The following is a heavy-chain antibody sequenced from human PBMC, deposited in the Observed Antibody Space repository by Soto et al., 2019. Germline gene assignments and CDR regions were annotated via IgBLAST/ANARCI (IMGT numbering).Heavy chain of an antibody. Sequence: GASVKVSCKASGFTFTSSAVQWVRQARGQRLEWIGWIVVGSGNTNYAQKFQERVTIIRDMSTSTAYMELSSLRSEDTAVYYCAAGGSSPPYYYYGMDVWGQGTTVTVSS. V-gene: IGHV1-58*01. CDR2: IVVGSGNT. D-gene: IGHD6-6*01. CDR3: AAGGSSPPYYYYGMDV. CDR1: GFTFTSSA. J-gene: IGHJ6*02.